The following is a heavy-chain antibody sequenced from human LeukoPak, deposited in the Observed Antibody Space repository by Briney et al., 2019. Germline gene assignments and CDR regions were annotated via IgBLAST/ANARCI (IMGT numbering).Heavy chain of an antibody. CDR2: ISYDGSNK. CDR1: GFTFSSYA. D-gene: IGHD2-2*01. CDR3: ARDRGYCSSTSCYQDY. J-gene: IGHJ4*02. Sequence: GGSLRLSCAASGFTFSSYAMSWVRQAPGEGLEWVAVISYDGSNKYYADSVKGRFTISRDNSKNTLYLQMNSLRAEDTAVYYCARDRGYCSSTSCYQDYWGXGTLVTVSS. V-gene: IGHV3-30-3*01.